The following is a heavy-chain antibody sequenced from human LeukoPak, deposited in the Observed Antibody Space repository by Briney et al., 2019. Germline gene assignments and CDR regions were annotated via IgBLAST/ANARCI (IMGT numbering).Heavy chain of an antibody. CDR2: INTKSGGT. V-gene: IGHV1-2*02. D-gene: IGHD2-15*01. CDR1: GYTFTVYY. Sequence: GASVKVSCEASGYTFTVYYMHWVRQAPGQGPEWMGWINTKSGGTKYAQKFQGRVTMTRDTSINTAYMELSSLTFDDTAVYYCARSQEYCSGGTCPGDYWGQGTLVTVSS. J-gene: IGHJ4*02. CDR3: ARSQEYCSGGTCPGDY.